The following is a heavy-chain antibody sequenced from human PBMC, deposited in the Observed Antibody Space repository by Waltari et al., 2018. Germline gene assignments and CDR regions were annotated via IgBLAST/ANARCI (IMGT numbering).Heavy chain of an antibody. CDR1: GFPCRSYG. V-gene: IGHV3-33*01. Sequence: QVQLVESGGGVVQPGRSLRLSCAASGFPCRSYGLHWVRQAPGKGLEWVAVIWYDGNNKYYADSVKGRFTISRDNSKNTLYLQMNSLRAEDTAVYYCARETSHYYYFDYWGQGTLVTVSS. D-gene: IGHD2-21*01. CDR2: IWYDGNNK. CDR3: ARETSHYYYFDY. J-gene: IGHJ4*02.